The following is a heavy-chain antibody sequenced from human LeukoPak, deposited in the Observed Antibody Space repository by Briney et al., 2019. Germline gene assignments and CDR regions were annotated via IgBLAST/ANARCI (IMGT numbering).Heavy chain of an antibody. D-gene: IGHD2-15*01. CDR3: ARFGYVAAVDL. Sequence: GGSLRLSCAASGFSFSAYWMTWVRQAPGTGLEWVANINPAGTETYYVDPVKGRFTISRDNAKNLLYLQMNSLRAEYTAVYYCARFGYVAAVDLWGQGTLVTVSS. CDR2: INPAGTET. V-gene: IGHV3-7*01. J-gene: IGHJ4*02. CDR1: GFSFSAYW.